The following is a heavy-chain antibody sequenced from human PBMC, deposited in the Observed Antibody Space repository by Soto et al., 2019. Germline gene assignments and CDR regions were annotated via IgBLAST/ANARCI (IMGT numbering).Heavy chain of an antibody. CDR1: GFSFSTYG. V-gene: IGHV3-30*18. CDR3: AKGFRNYWAFDY. Sequence: QVHLVESGGGVIQHGRSLRLSCAASGFSFSTYGMHWVRHAPGKGLDRVAFISNDGSNKYYADSVKGRFTISRDNSKNTLYLQMNSLRAEDTAVYYCAKGFRNYWAFDYWGQGTLVTVSS. CDR2: ISNDGSNK. D-gene: IGHD1-7*01. J-gene: IGHJ4*02.